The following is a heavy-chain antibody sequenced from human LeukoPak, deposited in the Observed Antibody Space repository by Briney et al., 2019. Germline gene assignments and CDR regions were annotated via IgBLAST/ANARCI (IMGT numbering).Heavy chain of an antibody. CDR2: INHSGST. J-gene: IGHJ4*02. V-gene: IGHV4-34*01. CDR3: ASNNWNYVLDY. CDR1: GGSFSGYY. Sequence: NPSETLSLTCAVYGGSFSGYYWSWIRQPPGKGLEWIGEINHSGSTNYNPSLKSRVTISVDTSKNQFSLKLSSVTAAGTAVYYCASNNWNYVLDYWGQGTLVTVSS. D-gene: IGHD1-7*01.